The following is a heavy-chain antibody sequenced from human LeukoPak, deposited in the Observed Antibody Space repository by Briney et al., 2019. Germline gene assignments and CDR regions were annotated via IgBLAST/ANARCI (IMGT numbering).Heavy chain of an antibody. D-gene: IGHD1-26*01. CDR1: GYTFTSYY. CDR3: ARDNSVGDTAWWFDP. V-gene: IGHV1-46*01. CDR2: INPSGGST. Sequence: ASVKVSCKASGYTFTSYYMHWVRQAPGQGLEWMGIINPSGGSTSYAQKFQGRLSLTRDMSTSTDYMELSSLRPEDTAVYYCARDNSVGDTAWWFDPWGQGTLVTVSS. J-gene: IGHJ5*02.